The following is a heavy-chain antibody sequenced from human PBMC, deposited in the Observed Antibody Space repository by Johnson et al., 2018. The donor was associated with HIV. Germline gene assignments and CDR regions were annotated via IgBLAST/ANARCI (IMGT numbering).Heavy chain of an antibody. Sequence: VQLVESGGGLVQPGGSLRLSCAASGFTFISYWMLWVRQAPGQGLVWVSRINRDGTITSYADSVTGRFTIPRDHAKNTLYLQMNSLRAEDTAVYYCAMGGNYYDSRGGGAFDIWGQGTMVTVSS. CDR3: AMGGNYYDSRGGGAFDI. V-gene: IGHV3-74*02. J-gene: IGHJ3*02. CDR1: GFTFISYW. D-gene: IGHD3-22*01. CDR2: INRDGTIT.